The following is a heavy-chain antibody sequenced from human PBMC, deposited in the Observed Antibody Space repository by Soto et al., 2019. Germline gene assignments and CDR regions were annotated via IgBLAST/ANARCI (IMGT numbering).Heavy chain of an antibody. D-gene: IGHD6-19*01. J-gene: IGHJ4*02. Sequence: PGGSLRLSCAASGFTFSSYGMHWVRQAPGKGLEWVAVIWYDGSNKYYADSVKGRFTISRDNSKNTLYLQMNSLRAEDTAVYYCARDPGSIAVAATGSDYFDYWGQGTLVTVSS. CDR1: GFTFSSYG. CDR2: IWYDGSNK. V-gene: IGHV3-33*01. CDR3: ARDPGSIAVAATGSDYFDY.